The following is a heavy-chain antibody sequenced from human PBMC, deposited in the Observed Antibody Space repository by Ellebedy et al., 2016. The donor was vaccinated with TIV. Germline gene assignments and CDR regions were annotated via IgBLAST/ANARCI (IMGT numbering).Heavy chain of an antibody. CDR2: IGESGRNT. CDR3: ARDRHCVGGRCYSV. CDR1: GFTFTDFY. J-gene: IGHJ4*02. V-gene: IGHV3-11*01. Sequence: GESLKISCAASGFTFTDFYMAWIRQAPGKGLEWVSHIGESGRNTNYADSVKGRFTISRDNAKNSLFLQMNTLRADDTAVYYCARDRHCVGGRCYSVWGQGTLVTVSS. D-gene: IGHD2-15*01.